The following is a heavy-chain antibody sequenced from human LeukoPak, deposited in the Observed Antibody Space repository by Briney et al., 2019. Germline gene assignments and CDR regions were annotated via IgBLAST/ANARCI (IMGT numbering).Heavy chain of an antibody. V-gene: IGHV3-23*01. CDR1: GFTFSSYA. CDR2: ISGSGGST. Sequence: GGSLRLSCAASGFTFSSYAMSWVRQAPGKGLEWVSAISGSGGSTYYADSVKGRFTISRDNSKNTLYLQMNSLRAEDTAVYYCAKGERGSGYDGYCYYMDVWGKGTTVTVSS. CDR3: AKGERGSGYDGYCYYMDV. J-gene: IGHJ6*03. D-gene: IGHD5-12*01.